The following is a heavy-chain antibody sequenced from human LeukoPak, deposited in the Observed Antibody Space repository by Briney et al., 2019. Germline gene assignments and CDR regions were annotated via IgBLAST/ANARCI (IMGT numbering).Heavy chain of an antibody. J-gene: IGHJ4*02. CDR2: ISTSGDGT. CDR1: GFTFTTYV. D-gene: IGHD4-17*01. Sequence: PGGSLRLSCAASGFTFTTYVMSWVRQAPGKGLEWVSTISTSGDGTYYADSVRGRFTISRDNAKNSLYLQMNSLRAEDTAVYYCARDLYGDYRIDYWGQGTLVTVSS. CDR3: ARDLYGDYRIDY. V-gene: IGHV3-23*01.